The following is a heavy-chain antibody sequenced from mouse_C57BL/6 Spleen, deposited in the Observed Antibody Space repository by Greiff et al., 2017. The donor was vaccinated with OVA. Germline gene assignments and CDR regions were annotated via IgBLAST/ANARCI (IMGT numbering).Heavy chain of an antibody. V-gene: IGHV1-54*01. D-gene: IGHD2-4*01. CDR1: GYAFTNYL. J-gene: IGHJ2*01. Sequence: VNVVESGAELVRPGTSVKVSCKASGYAFTNYLIEWVKQRPGQGLEWIGVINHGSGGTNYNEKFKGKATLTADKSSSPAYMQISSLTSEDSAVYFCARSILRLLDYWGQGTTLTVSS. CDR3: ARSILRLLDY. CDR2: INHGSGGT.